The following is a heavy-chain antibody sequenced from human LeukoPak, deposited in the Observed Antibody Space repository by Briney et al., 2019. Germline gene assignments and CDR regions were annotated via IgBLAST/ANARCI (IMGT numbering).Heavy chain of an antibody. J-gene: IGHJ6*02. CDR3: AKPIAAAGGPLYGERYGMDV. CDR2: IKQDGSEK. Sequence: GGSLRLSCTASGFTFSAYWMTWVRQAPGRGLEWVANIKQDGSEKYYVDSVKGRFIFSRDNAKNSVDLQMNSLRAEDTAVYYCAKPIAAAGGPLYGERYGMDVWGQGTTVTVSS. CDR1: GFTFSAYW. D-gene: IGHD6-13*01. V-gene: IGHV3-7*03.